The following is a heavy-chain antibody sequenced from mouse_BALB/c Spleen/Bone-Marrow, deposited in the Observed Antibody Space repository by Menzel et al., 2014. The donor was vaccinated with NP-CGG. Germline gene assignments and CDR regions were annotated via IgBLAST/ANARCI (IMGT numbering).Heavy chain of an antibody. J-gene: IGHJ3*01. CDR1: GFTFSNYG. D-gene: IGHD2-13*01. CDR2: INSNGGTT. Sequence: EVHLVESGGGLVQPGGSLKLSCAASGFTFSNYGMSWVRQTPDKRLDLVATINSNGGTTYYPDSVKGRFTISRDNAKNTLYLQMSSLKSEDTAMYFCARGLYYVAYGPGFAYWGQGTLVTGSA. CDR3: ARGLYYVAYGPGFAY. V-gene: IGHV5-6-3*01.